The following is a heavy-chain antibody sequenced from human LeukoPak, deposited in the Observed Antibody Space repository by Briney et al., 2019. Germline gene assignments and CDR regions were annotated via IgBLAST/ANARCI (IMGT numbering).Heavy chain of an antibody. J-gene: IGHJ3*02. CDR2: ISSSSSYI. CDR3: ARAPRYYDILTGYSMQDAFDI. Sequence: GGSLRLSCAASGFTFSSYSMNWVRQAPGKGLEWVSSISSSSSYIYYADSVKGRFTISRDNAKNSLYLQMNSLRAEDTAVYYCARAPRYYDILTGYSMQDAFDIWGQGTMVTASS. D-gene: IGHD3-9*01. CDR1: GFTFSSYS. V-gene: IGHV3-21*01.